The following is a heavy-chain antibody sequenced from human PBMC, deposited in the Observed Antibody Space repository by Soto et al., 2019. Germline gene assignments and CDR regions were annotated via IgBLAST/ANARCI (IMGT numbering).Heavy chain of an antibody. J-gene: IGHJ4*02. CDR1: GFTFSSYW. CDR2: IKQDGSEK. V-gene: IGHV3-7*01. Sequence: GGSLRLSCAASGFTFSSYWMSWVRQAPGKGLEWVANIKQDGSEKYYVDSVKGRFTISRDNAKNSLYLQMNSLRAEDTAVYCSARDLGAAALDDWGQGTLVTVSS. D-gene: IGHD6-13*01. CDR3: ARDLGAAALDD.